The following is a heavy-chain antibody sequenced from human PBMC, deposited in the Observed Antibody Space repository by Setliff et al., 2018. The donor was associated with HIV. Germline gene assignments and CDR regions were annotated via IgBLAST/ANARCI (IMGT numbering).Heavy chain of an antibody. CDR3: ARGTRYNFWNIYYIPHEDFDY. D-gene: IGHD3-3*01. CDR1: GYTFTSYA. V-gene: IGHV7-4-1*02. J-gene: IGHJ4*02. Sequence: ASVKVSCKASGYTFTSYAMNWVRQAPGQGLEWMGWINTNTGNPTYAQGFTGRFVFSLDTSVSTAYLQISSLKAEDTAVYYCARGTRYNFWNIYYIPHEDFDYWAREPWSPSPQ. CDR2: INTNTGNP.